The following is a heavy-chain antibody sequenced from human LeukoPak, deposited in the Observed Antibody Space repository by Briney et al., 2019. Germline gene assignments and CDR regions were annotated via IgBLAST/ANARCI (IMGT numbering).Heavy chain of an antibody. D-gene: IGHD1/OR15-1a*01. CDR3: AKEGTASKPSDLDY. J-gene: IGHJ4*02. CDR2: IRYDGSNK. Sequence: GGSLRLSCAASGFIFSDYGMHWVRPAPGKGLEWVAFIRYDGSNKYYLDSVKGRFTISRDSSKNTVYLQMNSLRAEDTAVYYCAKEGTASKPSDLDYWGQGTLVTVSS. CDR1: GFIFSDYG. V-gene: IGHV3-30*02.